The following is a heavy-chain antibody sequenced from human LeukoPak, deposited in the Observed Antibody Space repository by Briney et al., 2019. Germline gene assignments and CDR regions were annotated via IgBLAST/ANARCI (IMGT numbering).Heavy chain of an antibody. CDR3: ARGRSQRVRSSGAFDI. CDR1: GYTFTSYD. Sequence: ASVKVSCKASGYTFTSYDINWVRQATGQGLEWMGGMNPNSGNTSYAQKYQGRVTMTRNTSKSTDYMELSSLRSEDTAVYYCARGRSQRVRSSGAFDIWGQGTMVTVSS. V-gene: IGHV1-8*01. D-gene: IGHD3-10*01. J-gene: IGHJ3*02. CDR2: MNPNSGNT.